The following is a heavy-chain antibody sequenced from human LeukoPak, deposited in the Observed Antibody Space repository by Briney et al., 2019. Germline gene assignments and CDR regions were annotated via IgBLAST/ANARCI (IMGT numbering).Heavy chain of an antibody. CDR3: AQSYSVRLVSESYYYFYVDV. J-gene: IGHJ6*03. CDR1: GDSVSSNSAA. Sequence: SQTLSLTCAISGDSVSSNSAAWNWIRQSPSRGLEWLGRTYYRSKWYYDYATSVKGRITINPDTSKNQFSLQLSSVTSEDTAVFYCAQSYSVRLVSESYYYFYVDVWGKGTTITVSS. V-gene: IGHV6-1*01. CDR2: TYYRSKWYY. D-gene: IGHD5/OR15-5a*01.